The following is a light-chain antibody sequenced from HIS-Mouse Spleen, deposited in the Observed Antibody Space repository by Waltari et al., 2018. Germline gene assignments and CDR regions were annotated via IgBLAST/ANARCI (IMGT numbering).Light chain of an antibody. CDR3: CSYAGSYPVV. Sequence: QSALTQPRSVSGSPGQSVTISCTGTSSDVGGYNDVPWYQQHPGKAPKLMIYDVSKRPSGVPDRFSGSKSGNTASLTISGLQAEGEADYYCCSYAGSYPVVFGGGTKLTVL. V-gene: IGLV2-11*01. CDR2: DVS. J-gene: IGLJ2*01. CDR1: SSDVGGYND.